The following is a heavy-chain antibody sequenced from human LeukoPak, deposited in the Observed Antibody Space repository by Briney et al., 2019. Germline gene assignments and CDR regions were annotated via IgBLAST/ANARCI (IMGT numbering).Heavy chain of an antibody. J-gene: IGHJ4*02. CDR2: INSDGSST. CDR3: ARVSGSGSYFKDY. V-gene: IGHV3-74*01. D-gene: IGHD3-10*01. CDR1: GFTFSSYW. Sequence: GGSLRLSCAASGFTFSSYWMHWVRQAPGKGLVWVSRINSDGSSTSYADSVKGRFTISRDNAKNTPYLQMNSLRAEDTAVYYCARVSGSGSYFKDYWGQGTLVTVSS.